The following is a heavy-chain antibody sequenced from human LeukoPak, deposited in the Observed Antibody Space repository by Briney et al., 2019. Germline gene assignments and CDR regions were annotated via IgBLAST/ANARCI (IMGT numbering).Heavy chain of an antibody. V-gene: IGHV3-7*04. J-gene: IGHJ3*02. Sequence: PGRSLRLSCASSGFSFSTSWMTWVRQAPGKGLEWVANIKEDGSEKYYVDSVKGRFTISRDNAKNSLYLQMNSLRVEDAAVYYCARDAVSPPVFDIWGQGTMVTVSS. CDR3: ARDAVSPPVFDI. CDR2: IKEDGSEK. CDR1: GFSFSTSW.